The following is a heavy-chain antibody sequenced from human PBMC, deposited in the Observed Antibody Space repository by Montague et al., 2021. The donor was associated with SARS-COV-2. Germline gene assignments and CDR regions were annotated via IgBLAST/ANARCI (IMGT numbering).Heavy chain of an antibody. Sequence: SETLSLTCAVYGGSFSGYYWSWIRQPPGKGLEWIGEINHSGSTNYNPSLKSRVTISVDTSKNQFSLKLSSVTAADTAVYYCARETGDSSDSPVVDYWGQGTLVTVSS. D-gene: IGHD3-22*01. CDR1: GGSFSGYY. V-gene: IGHV4-34*01. CDR2: INHSGST. J-gene: IGHJ4*02. CDR3: ARETGDSSDSPVVDY.